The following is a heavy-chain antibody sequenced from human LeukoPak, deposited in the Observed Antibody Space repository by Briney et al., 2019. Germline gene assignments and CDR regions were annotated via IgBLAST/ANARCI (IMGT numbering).Heavy chain of an antibody. CDR1: GYSFISYW. CDR3: ARGGLSGWYYWFDP. J-gene: IGHJ5*02. D-gene: IGHD6-19*01. V-gene: IGHV5-51*01. CDR2: VYPGDSDT. Sequence: GDSLKIPCKGSGYSFISYWIGWVRQMPGKGLEWMGIVYPGDSDTRYSPSFQGQVTISADKSISTAYLQWSSLKASDTAIYYCARGGLSGWYYWFDPWGQGTLVTVSS.